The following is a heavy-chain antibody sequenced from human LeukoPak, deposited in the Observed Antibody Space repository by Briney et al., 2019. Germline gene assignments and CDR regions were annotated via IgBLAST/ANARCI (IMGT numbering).Heavy chain of an antibody. CDR3: ARHSAMTTVTTPSLGY. J-gene: IGHJ4*02. CDR2: INHSGST. Sequence: SETLSLTCAVSGGSFSGYYWSWIRQPPGKGLEGIGEINHSGSTNYNPSLESRVTISVDTSKNQFSLKLSSVTAADTAVYYCARHSAMTTVTTPSLGYWGQGTLVTVSS. CDR1: GGSFSGYY. D-gene: IGHD4-17*01. V-gene: IGHV4-34*01.